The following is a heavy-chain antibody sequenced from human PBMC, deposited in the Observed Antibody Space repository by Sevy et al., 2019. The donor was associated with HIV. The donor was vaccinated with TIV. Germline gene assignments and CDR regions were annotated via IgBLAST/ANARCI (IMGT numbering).Heavy chain of an antibody. CDR2: ISSSSSYI. D-gene: IGHD6-6*01. V-gene: IGHV3-21*01. J-gene: IGHJ6*02. CDR1: GFTFSSYS. CDR3: ARGDSSSSLDYYGMDV. Sequence: GGSLRLSCAASGFTFSSYSMNRVHQAPGKGLEWVASISSSSSYIYYADSVKGRFTISRDNAKNSLYLQMNSLRADDTAVYYCARGDSSSSLDYYGMDVWGQWTTVTVSS.